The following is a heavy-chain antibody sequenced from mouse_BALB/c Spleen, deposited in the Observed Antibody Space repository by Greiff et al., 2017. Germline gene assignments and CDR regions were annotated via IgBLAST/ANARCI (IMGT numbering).Heavy chain of an antibody. CDR3: ARLGPYGNFSWFAY. CDR1: GYTFTSYW. CDR2: IYPGDGDT. J-gene: IGHJ3*01. Sequence: VQLQQSGAELARPGASVKLSCKASGYTFTSYWMQWVKQRPGQGLEWIGAIYPGDGDTRYTQKFKGKATLTADKSSSTAYMQLSSLASEDSAVYYCARLGPYGNFSWFAYWGQGTLVTVSA. V-gene: IGHV1-87*01. D-gene: IGHD2-1*01.